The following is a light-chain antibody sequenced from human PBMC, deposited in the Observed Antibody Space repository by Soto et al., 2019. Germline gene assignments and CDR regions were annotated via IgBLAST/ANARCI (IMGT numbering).Light chain of an antibody. CDR3: KSYTSSSTPYV. V-gene: IGLV2-14*01. CDR1: SSDVGGYNY. J-gene: IGLJ3*02. Sequence: QSALTQPASVSGSPGQSITISCTGTSSDVGGYNYVPWYQQHPGTAPKLLIYDVTNRPSGVPNRFSGSKSGNSASLAISGLQAEDEADYYCKSYTSSSTPYVFGGGTKLTVL. CDR2: DVT.